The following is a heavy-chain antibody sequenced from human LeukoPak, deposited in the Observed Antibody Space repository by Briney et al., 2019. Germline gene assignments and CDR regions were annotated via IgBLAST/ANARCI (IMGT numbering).Heavy chain of an antibody. Sequence: GGSLRLSCAASGFTFSNFGMHWARRGPGKGLEWVSFIRYDGANKYYADSVRGRITISRDNAKNMLYLQMNSLRAEDAAVYYCAKDAWDCSNGRCPSYFYYMDVWGKETTVTVSS. CDR2: IRYDGANK. J-gene: IGHJ6*03. CDR1: GFTFSNFG. CDR3: AKDAWDCSNGRCPSYFYYMDV. V-gene: IGHV3-30*02. D-gene: IGHD2-8*01.